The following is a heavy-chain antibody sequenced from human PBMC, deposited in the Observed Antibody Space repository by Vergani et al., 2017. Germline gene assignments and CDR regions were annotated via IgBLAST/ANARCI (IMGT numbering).Heavy chain of an antibody. D-gene: IGHD2-21*01. CDR1: GGTFSSYA. CDR3: AKARDQNCKGGNCYSYYYGLDL. Sequence: QVQLVQSGAEVKKPGSSVKVSCKASGGTFSSYAISWVRQAPGQGLEWMGGIIPIFGTANYAQKFQGRVTITADESTSTAYMELSSLRSEDTAVYYCAKARDQNCKGGNCYSYYYGLDLWGQGTTVTVSS. CDR2: IIPIFGTA. V-gene: IGHV1-69*01. J-gene: IGHJ6*02.